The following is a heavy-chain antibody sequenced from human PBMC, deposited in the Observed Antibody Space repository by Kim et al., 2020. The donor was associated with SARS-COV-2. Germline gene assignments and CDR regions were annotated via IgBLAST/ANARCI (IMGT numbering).Heavy chain of an antibody. D-gene: IGHD3-9*01. CDR3: AKARYFDWLPGYFDY. J-gene: IGHJ4*02. V-gene: IGHV3-23*01. Sequence: DSVEGRFTISRDNTKNTLYLQMNSRRAEDTAVYYCAKARYFDWLPGYFDYWGQGTLVTVSS.